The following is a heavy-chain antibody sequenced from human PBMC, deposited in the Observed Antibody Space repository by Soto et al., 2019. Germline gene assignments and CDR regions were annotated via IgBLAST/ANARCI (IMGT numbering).Heavy chain of an antibody. V-gene: IGHV1-2*02. CDR2: INPNSGGT. J-gene: IGHJ4*02. CDR3: ARYVVVVATRFFGY. Sequence: ASVKVSCKASGYTFTGYYMHWVRQAPGQGLEWMGWINPNSGGTNYAQKFQGRVTMTRDTSISTAYMELSRLRSDDTAVYYCARYVVVVATRFFGYWGQGTLVTVSS. D-gene: IGHD2-15*01. CDR1: GYTFTGYY.